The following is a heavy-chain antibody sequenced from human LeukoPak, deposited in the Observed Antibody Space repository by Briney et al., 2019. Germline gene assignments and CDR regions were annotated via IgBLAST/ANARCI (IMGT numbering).Heavy chain of an antibody. V-gene: IGHV3-7*01. D-gene: IGHD2-21*01. CDR3: ARELRSVVMVAHGSGD. J-gene: IGHJ4*02. Sequence: GGSLRLSCAASEFTFSNFWMSWIRQAPGKGLEWVANIKQDGSEKHYVDSVKGRFTISRDNAKNSLYLQMNSLGAEDTAVYYCARELRSVVMVAHGSGDWGQGTLVTVAS. CDR1: EFTFSNFW. CDR2: IKQDGSEK.